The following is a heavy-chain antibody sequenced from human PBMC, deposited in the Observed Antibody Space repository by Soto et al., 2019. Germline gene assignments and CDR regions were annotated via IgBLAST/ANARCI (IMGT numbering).Heavy chain of an antibody. CDR1: GFTFSSYG. V-gene: IGHV3-33*01. J-gene: IGHJ6*02. Sequence: QVQLVESGGGVVQPGRSLRLSCAASGFTFSSYGMHWVRQAPGKGLEWVAVIWYDGSNKYYADSVKGRFTISRDNSKNTLYLQMNRLRAEDTAVYYCARDLSGGMDVWGQGTTVTVSS. D-gene: IGHD1-26*01. CDR2: IWYDGSNK. CDR3: ARDLSGGMDV.